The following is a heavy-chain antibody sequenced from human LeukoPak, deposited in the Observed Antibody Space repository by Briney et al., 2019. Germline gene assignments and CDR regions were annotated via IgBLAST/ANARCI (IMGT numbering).Heavy chain of an antibody. V-gene: IGHV1-69*06. J-gene: IGHJ4*02. CDR1: GGTFSNYA. CDR2: IIPIFGAA. CDR3: ATTRGDYLDY. Sequence: GASVKVSCKASGGTFSNYAISWVRQAPGQGLEWMGGIIPIFGAANYAQKFRGRVTITADKSTRTAYMELSSLRSEDTAVYYCATTRGDYLDYWGQGTLVTVSS. D-gene: IGHD3-10*01.